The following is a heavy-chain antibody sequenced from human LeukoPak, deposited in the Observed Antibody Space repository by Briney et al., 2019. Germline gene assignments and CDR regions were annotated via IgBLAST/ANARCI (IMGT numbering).Heavy chain of an antibody. CDR2: IIPILGIA. CDR1: GYTFTGYY. Sequence: ASVKVSCKASGYTFTGYYMHWVRQAPGQGLEWMGRIIPILGIANYAQKFQGRVTITADRSTSTAYMELSSLRSEDTAVYYCARGDYYYDSTPLDYWGQGTLVTVSS. CDR3: ARGDYYYDSTPLDY. D-gene: IGHD3-22*01. J-gene: IGHJ4*02. V-gene: IGHV1-69*04.